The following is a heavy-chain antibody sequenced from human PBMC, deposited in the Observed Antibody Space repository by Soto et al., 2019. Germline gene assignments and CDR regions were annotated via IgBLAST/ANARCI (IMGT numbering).Heavy chain of an antibody. V-gene: IGHV4-30-4*01. CDR2: IYYSGST. J-gene: IGHJ4*02. CDR1: GGSISSGDYY. D-gene: IGHD3-22*01. Sequence: PSETPSLTCTVSGGSISSGDYYWSWIRQPPGKGLEWIGYIYYSGSTYYKPSLKSRVTISVDTSKNQFSLKMSSVTAADTDVYYCARGTYYYDSSGYYRFDYWGQGNLVTVSS. CDR3: ARGTYYYDSSGYYRFDY.